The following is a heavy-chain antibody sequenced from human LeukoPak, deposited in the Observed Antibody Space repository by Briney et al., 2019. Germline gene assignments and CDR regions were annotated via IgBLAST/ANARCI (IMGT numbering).Heavy chain of an antibody. J-gene: IGHJ4*02. CDR3: ARDYLTAQWPLSGGDY. CDR1: GFXFSNYS. V-gene: IGHV3-21*01. CDR2: ISSSGSYK. D-gene: IGHD6-19*01. Sequence: PGGSLRLSCAASGFXFSNYSINWVRQAPGKGLEWVSSISSSGSYKFYADSVKGRFTISRDNAKNSLSLQMNSLRAEDTAVYYCARDYLTAQWPLSGGDYWGQGTLVTVSS.